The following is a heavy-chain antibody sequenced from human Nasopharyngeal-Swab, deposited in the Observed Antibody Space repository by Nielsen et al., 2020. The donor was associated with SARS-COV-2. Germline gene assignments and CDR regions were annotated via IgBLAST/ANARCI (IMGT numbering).Heavy chain of an antibody. J-gene: IGHJ6*02. Sequence: GESLQISCAASGFTFSSYGMHWVRQAPGKGLEWVAVISYDGSNKYYADSVKGRFTISRDNSKNTLYLQMNSLRAEDTAVYYCAKDRGHYYYGIDVWGQGTTVTVSS. CDR2: ISYDGSNK. CDR3: AKDRGHYYYGIDV. V-gene: IGHV3-30*18. CDR1: GFTFSSYG.